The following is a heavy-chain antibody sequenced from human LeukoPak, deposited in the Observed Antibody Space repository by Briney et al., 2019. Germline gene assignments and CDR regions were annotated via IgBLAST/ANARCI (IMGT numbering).Heavy chain of an antibody. CDR2: TYFRSKWYN. Sequence: SQTLSLTCAISGDSVSSTSVAWNWIGQSPSRGLEWLGRTYFRSKWYNDSAVSVKSRIIITPDTSKNQFSLHLNSVTPEDTAVYYCARKYSSGSFDYWGQGTLVTVSS. CDR3: ARKYSSGSFDY. V-gene: IGHV6-1*01. D-gene: IGHD3-22*01. CDR1: GDSVSSTSVA. J-gene: IGHJ4*02.